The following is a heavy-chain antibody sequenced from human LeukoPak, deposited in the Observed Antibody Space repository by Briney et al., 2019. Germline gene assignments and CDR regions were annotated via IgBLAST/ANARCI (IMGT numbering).Heavy chain of an antibody. CDR2: INPNSGGT. CDR3: ARGGTYDYVWGSYRNDIAPEAFDI. D-gene: IGHD3-16*02. Sequence: GASVKVSCKASGYTFTGYYMHWVRQAPGQGLEWMGRINPNSGGTDYAQKFQGRVTMTRDTSIGTAYMELSRLRSDDTAVYYCARGGTYDYVWGSYRNDIAPEAFDIWGQGTMVTVSS. J-gene: IGHJ3*02. CDR1: GYTFTGYY. V-gene: IGHV1-2*06.